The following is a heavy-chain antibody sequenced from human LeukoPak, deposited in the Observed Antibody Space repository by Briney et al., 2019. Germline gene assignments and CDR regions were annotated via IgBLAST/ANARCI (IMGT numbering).Heavy chain of an antibody. CDR1: GGSISSGGYY. V-gene: IGHV4-31*03. CDR2: IYYSGSA. Sequence: SETLSLTCTVSGGSISSGGYYWSWIRQHPGKGLEWIGYIYYSGSAYYNPSLKSRVTISVDTSKNQFSLKLSSVTAADTAVYYCARVSLEWLADYWGQGTLVTVSS. D-gene: IGHD3-3*01. J-gene: IGHJ4*02. CDR3: ARVSLEWLADY.